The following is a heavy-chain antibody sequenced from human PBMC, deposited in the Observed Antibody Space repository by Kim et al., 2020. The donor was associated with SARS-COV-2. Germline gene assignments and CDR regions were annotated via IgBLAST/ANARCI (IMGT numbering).Heavy chain of an antibody. J-gene: IGHJ4*02. Sequence: GGSLRLSCTASGFTFGDYAMSWFRQAPGKGLEWVGFIRSKAYGGTTEYAASVKGRFTISRDDSKSIAYLQMNSLKTEDTAVYYCTRGIAAAGIRLRALFDYWGQGTLVTVSS. CDR2: IRSKAYGGTT. CDR3: TRGIAAAGIRLRALFDY. V-gene: IGHV3-49*03. D-gene: IGHD6-13*01. CDR1: GFTFGDYA.